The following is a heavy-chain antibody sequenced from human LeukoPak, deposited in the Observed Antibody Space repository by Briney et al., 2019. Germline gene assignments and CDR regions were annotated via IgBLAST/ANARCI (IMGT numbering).Heavy chain of an antibody. CDR3: ARGRSGGGDYYNDAFDI. J-gene: IGHJ3*02. Sequence: ASVKVSCKASGYTFTSYVINWVRQAPGQGLEWMGWISGNNGNTNYAQKLQGRVTMTTDTSTSTAYMELRSLRSDDTAVYYCARGRSGGGDYYNDAFDIWGQGTMVTVSS. CDR2: ISGNNGNT. D-gene: IGHD4-17*01. V-gene: IGHV1-18*01. CDR1: GYTFTSYV.